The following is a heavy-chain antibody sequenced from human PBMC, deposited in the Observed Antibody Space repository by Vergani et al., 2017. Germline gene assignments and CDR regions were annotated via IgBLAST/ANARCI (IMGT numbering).Heavy chain of an antibody. CDR1: GGTFSSYA. V-gene: IGHV1-58*02. CDR2: IVVGSGNT. D-gene: IGHD2-21*01. CDR3: AAGQELAYSGGDCYEYYFDY. J-gene: IGHJ4*02. Sequence: QLVQSGAEVKKPGSSVKVSCKASGGTFSSYAISWVRQARGQRLEWIGWIVVGSGNTNYAQKFQERATITRAMSTSTAYMELSSLRSEYTAVYYCAAGQELAYSGGDCYEYYFDYWGQGTLVTVSS.